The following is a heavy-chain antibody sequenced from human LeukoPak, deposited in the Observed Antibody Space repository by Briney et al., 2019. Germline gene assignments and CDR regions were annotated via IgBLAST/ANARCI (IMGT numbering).Heavy chain of an antibody. D-gene: IGHD4-17*01. CDR2: INHSGST. CDR1: GGSFSGYY. V-gene: IGHV4-34*01. Sequence: PSETLSLTCAVYGGSFSGYYWRWIRQPPGKGLECIGEINHSGSTNYNPSLKSRDTISVDTSKNQFSLKLSSVTAADTAVYYCARRPTTTKDYYFDYWGQGTLVTVSS. CDR3: ARRPTTTKDYYFDY. J-gene: IGHJ4*02.